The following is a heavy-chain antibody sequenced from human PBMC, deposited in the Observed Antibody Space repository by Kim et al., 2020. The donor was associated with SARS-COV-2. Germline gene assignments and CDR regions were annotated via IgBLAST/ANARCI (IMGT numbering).Heavy chain of an antibody. D-gene: IGHD3-10*01. CDR3: ARDTGGSIDY. Sequence: GGSLRLSCAASGFTFGDYAMHWVRQAPGKGLEWVSCINWNSGSIDYADSMKGRFIVSRDNAKNSLYLQMNSLRAEDTALYYCARDTGGSIDYWGQGTPVTVSS. V-gene: IGHV3-9*01. CDR2: INWNSGSI. J-gene: IGHJ4*02. CDR1: GFTFGDYA.